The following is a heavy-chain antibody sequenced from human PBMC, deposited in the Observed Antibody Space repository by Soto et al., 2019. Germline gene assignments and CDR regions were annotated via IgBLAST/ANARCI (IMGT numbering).Heavy chain of an antibody. CDR2: IYYSGST. CDR3: ARAPYSSGYFPITGLDP. CDR1: GGSISSYY. V-gene: IGHV4-59*01. J-gene: IGHJ5*02. D-gene: IGHD3-22*01. Sequence: SETLSLTCTVSGGSISSYYWSWIRQPPGKGLEWIGYIYYSGSTNYNPSLKSRVTISVDTSKNQFSLKLSSVTAADTAVYYCARAPYSSGYFPITGLDPWGQGTLVTVSS.